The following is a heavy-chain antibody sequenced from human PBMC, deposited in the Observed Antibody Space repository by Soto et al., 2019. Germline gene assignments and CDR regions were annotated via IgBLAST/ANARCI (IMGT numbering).Heavy chain of an antibody. Sequence: QVQPVQSGAEVKKPGSSVKVSCKASGGTFSSYAISWVRQAPGQGLEWMGGTFPMFGKANYAQKFQGRVTISADKSTSTAYMELSSLTSEDTAVYYCATVDISTWIDGMDVWGQGPTVTVSS. V-gene: IGHV1-69*06. CDR2: TFPMFGKA. CDR1: GGTFSSYA. D-gene: IGHD6-13*01. CDR3: ATVDISTWIDGMDV. J-gene: IGHJ6*02.